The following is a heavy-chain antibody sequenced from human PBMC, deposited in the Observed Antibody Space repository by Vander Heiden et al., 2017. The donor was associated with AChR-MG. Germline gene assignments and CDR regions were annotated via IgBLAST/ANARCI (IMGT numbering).Heavy chain of an antibody. D-gene: IGHD5-12*01. CDR3: ARDAPRRWLQLQAVLRNYYFDY. CDR1: GGTFSSYA. CDR2: IIPIFGTA. Sequence: QVQLVQSGAEVKKPGSSVKVSCKASGGTFSSYAISWVRQAPGQGLEWMGGIIPIFGTANYAQKFQGRVTITADKSTSTAYMELSSLRSEDTAVYYCARDAPRRWLQLQAVLRNYYFDYWGQGTLVTVSS. J-gene: IGHJ4*02. V-gene: IGHV1-69*06.